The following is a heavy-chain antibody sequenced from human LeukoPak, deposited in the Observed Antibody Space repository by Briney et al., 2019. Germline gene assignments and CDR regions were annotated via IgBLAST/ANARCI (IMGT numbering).Heavy chain of an antibody. CDR3: ARAPARGSRTPDY. D-gene: IGHD2-15*01. V-gene: IGHV1-18*01. CDR1: GYTFTSYG. CDR2: ISAYNGNT. Sequence: ASVKVSCTASGYTFTSYGISWVRQAPGQGLEWMGWISAYNGNTNYAQKFQGRVTMTRDTSTSTVYMELSSLRSEDTAVYYCARAPARGSRTPDYWGQGTLVTVSS. J-gene: IGHJ4*02.